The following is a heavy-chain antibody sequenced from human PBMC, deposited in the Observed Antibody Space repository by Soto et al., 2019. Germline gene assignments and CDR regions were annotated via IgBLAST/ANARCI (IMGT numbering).Heavy chain of an antibody. D-gene: IGHD2-15*01. CDR3: ARLKGYCSGGSCPRYYYYGMDV. V-gene: IGHV4-31*03. J-gene: IGHJ6*02. CDR1: GGSISSGGYY. Sequence: SETLSLTCTVSGGSISSGGYYWSWIRQHPGKGLEWIGYIYYSGSTYYNPSLKSRVTISVDTSKNQFSLKLSSVTAADTAVYYCARLKGYCSGGSCPRYYYYGMDVWGQGTTVPVSS. CDR2: IYYSGST.